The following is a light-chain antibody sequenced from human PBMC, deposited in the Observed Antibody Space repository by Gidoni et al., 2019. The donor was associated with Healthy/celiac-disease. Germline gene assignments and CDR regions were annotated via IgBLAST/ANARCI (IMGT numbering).Light chain of an antibody. CDR1: QSVSSY. CDR3: QQRSNWPPGCS. CDR2: DAS. Sequence: EIVLTQSPATLSLSPGERATLSCRASQSVSSYLAWYQQKPGQAPRLLIYDASNRATGIPARFSGSGSGTDFTHTISSLEPEDFAVYYCQQRSNWPPGCSFGQGTKLEIK. V-gene: IGKV3-11*01. J-gene: IGKJ2*04.